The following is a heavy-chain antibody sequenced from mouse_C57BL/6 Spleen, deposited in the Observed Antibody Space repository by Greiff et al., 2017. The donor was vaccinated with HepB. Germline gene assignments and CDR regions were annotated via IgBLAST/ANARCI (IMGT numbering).Heavy chain of an antibody. CDR3: TRGVYDCYFSFAY. Sequence: EVKLMESGGGLVQPGGSMKLSCAASGFTFSDAWMDWVRQSPEKGLEWVAEIRNKANNHATYYAESVKGRFTISRDDSKSSVYLQMNSLRAEDTGIYYCTRGVYDCYFSFAYWGQRTLVTVSA. D-gene: IGHD2-3*01. CDR1: GFTFSDAW. J-gene: IGHJ3*01. V-gene: IGHV6-6*01. CDR2: IRNKANNHAT.